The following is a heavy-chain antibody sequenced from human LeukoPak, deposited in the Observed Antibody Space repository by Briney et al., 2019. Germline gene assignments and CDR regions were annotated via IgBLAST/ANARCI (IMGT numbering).Heavy chain of an antibody. CDR3: TRGGVQLWLTLSDY. D-gene: IGHD5-18*01. Sequence: LSLTCAVYGGSFSGYYWSWVRQAPGKGLEWVGFIRSKAYGGTTEYAASVKGRFTISRDDSKSIAYLQMNSLKTEDTAVYYCTRGGVQLWLTLSDYWGQGTLVTVSS. J-gene: IGHJ4*02. V-gene: IGHV3-49*04. CDR1: GGSFSGYY. CDR2: IRSKAYGGTT.